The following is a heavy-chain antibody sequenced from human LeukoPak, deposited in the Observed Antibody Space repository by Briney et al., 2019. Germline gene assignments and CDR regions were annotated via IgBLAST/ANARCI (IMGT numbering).Heavy chain of an antibody. V-gene: IGHV3-21*01. Sequence: GGSLRLSCAASGFTFSSYSMNWVRQAPGKGLEWVSSISSSSSYIYYADSVKGRFTISRDNAKNSLYLQMNSLRAEDTAVYYCARDMRSSTSNAVTLGHWGQGTLVTGSP. CDR3: ARDMRSSTSNAVTLGH. J-gene: IGHJ1*01. CDR2: ISSSSSYI. D-gene: IGHD2-2*01. CDR1: GFTFSSYS.